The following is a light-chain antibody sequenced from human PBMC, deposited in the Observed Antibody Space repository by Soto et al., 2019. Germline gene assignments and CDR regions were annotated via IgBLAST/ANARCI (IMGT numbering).Light chain of an antibody. J-gene: IGKJ1*01. CDR2: KAS. CDR1: DNIGPW. V-gene: IGKV1-5*03. CDR3: QQYNTYSPT. Sequence: DIQTTKSPSTLAASIGDRVAITCLARDNIGPWVAWYQQKPVKAPKLLIYKASTLKSGVPSRISGSGSGTEFTLTISSLQPDDFATYNCQQYNTYSPTFGQGAKV.